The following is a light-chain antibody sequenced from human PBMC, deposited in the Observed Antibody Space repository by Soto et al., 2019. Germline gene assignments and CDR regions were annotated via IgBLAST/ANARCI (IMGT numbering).Light chain of an antibody. CDR2: GAS. Sequence: DIVMTQSPATLSVSPGERATLSCRASQSVSSNLAWYQQKPGQAPRLLIYGASTRATGIPARFSGSGSGTEFTLTISSLQSEDFAVYYCQQYNNWTSWTFGQGTQVDIK. J-gene: IGKJ1*01. V-gene: IGKV3-15*01. CDR3: QQYNNWTSWT. CDR1: QSVSSN.